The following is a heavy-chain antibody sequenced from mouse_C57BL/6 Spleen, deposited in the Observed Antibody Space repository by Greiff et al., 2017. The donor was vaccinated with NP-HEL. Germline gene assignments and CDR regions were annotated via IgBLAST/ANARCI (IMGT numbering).Heavy chain of an antibody. V-gene: IGHV1-80*01. CDR1: GYAFSSYW. CDR3: AGGTTVVAKDWFAY. D-gene: IGHD1-1*01. Sequence: VQLQQSGAELVKPGASVKISCKASGYAFSSYWMNWVKQRPGKGLEWIGQIYPGDGDTNYNGKFKGKATLTADKSSSTAYMQLSSLTSEDSAVYFCAGGTTVVAKDWFAYWGQGTLVTVSA. CDR2: IYPGDGDT. J-gene: IGHJ3*01.